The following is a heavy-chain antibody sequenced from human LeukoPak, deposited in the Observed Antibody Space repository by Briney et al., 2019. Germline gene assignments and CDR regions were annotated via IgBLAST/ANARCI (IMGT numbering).Heavy chain of an antibody. CDR1: GGSFSGYY. CDR2: INHSGST. V-gene: IGHV4-34*01. J-gene: IGHJ6*03. Sequence: SETLSLTCAVYGGSFSGYYWSWIRQPPGKGLEWIGEINHSGSTNYNPSLKSRVTISVDTSKNQFSLKLSSVTAADTAVYYCASISGSPRYYYYMDVWGKGTTVTVSS. CDR3: ASISGSPRYYYYMDV. D-gene: IGHD1-26*01.